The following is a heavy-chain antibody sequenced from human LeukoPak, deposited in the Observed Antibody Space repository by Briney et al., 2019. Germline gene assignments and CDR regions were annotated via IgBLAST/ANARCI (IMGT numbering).Heavy chain of an antibody. CDR2: ISYDGSNK. CDR1: GFTFSSYG. CDR3: AKAGGGAGRGYYFDY. V-gene: IGHV3-30*18. J-gene: IGHJ4*02. D-gene: IGHD3-10*01. Sequence: GRSLRLSCAASGFTFSSYGMHWVRQAPGKGLEWVAVISYDGSNKYYADSVKGRFTISRDNSKNTLYLQMNSLRAEDTAVYYCAKAGGGAGRGYYFDYWGQGTLVTVSS.